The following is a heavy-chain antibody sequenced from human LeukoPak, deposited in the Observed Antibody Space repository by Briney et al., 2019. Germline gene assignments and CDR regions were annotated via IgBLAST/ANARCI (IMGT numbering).Heavy chain of an antibody. D-gene: IGHD6-13*01. V-gene: IGHV3-30*18. Sequence: GRSLRLSCAASGFTFSSYGMHWVRQAPGKGLEWVAVISYDGSNKYYADSVKGRFTISRDNSKNTLYLQMNSLRAEDTAVYYCAKDSRYSSSWPTYYYYGMDVWGQGTTVTVSS. CDR3: AKDSRYSSSWPTYYYYGMDV. CDR1: GFTFSSYG. J-gene: IGHJ6*02. CDR2: ISYDGSNK.